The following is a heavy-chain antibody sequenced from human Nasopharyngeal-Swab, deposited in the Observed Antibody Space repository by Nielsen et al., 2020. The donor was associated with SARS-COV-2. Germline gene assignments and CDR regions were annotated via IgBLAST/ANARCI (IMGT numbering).Heavy chain of an antibody. J-gene: IGHJ4*02. CDR1: GGSISSYY. V-gene: IGHV4-59*01. CDR2: IYYSGST. D-gene: IGHD3-3*01. CDR3: ARGGRGIFGVVTNFDY. Sequence: SATLSLTCTVSGGSISSYYWSWIRQLPGKGLEWIGYIYYSGSTNYNPSLKSRVTISVDTSKNQFSLKLSSVTAADTAVYYCARGGRGIFGVVTNFDYWGQGTLVTVSS.